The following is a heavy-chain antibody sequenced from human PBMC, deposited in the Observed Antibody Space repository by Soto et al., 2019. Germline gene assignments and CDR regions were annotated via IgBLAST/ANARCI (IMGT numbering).Heavy chain of an antibody. V-gene: IGHV3-23*01. CDR3: AKDRVGSGWYGKYYFDY. J-gene: IGHJ4*02. Sequence: PGGSLRLSCAASGFIFSSYAMSWARQAPGKGLEWVSSISASGGSTYYADSVKGRFTISRDSSKNTLFLQMNSLRAEDTAVYYCAKDRVGSGWYGKYYFDYWGQGTLVTVSS. CDR1: GFIFSSYA. D-gene: IGHD6-19*01. CDR2: ISASGGST.